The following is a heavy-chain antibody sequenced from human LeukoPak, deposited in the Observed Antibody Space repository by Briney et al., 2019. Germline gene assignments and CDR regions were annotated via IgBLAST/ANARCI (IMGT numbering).Heavy chain of an antibody. CDR2: ISWNSGSV. CDR3: AKDSGYYDFWSGYYTPHYYYGMDV. CDR1: GFSFDDYA. D-gene: IGHD3-3*01. J-gene: IGHJ6*02. V-gene: IGHV3-9*01. Sequence: PGGSLRLSCAASGFSFDDYAMQWVRQAPGKGLEWVSGISWNSGSVGYADSVKGRFTISRDNAKNSLYLQMNSLRAEDTALYYCAKDSGYYDFWSGYYTPHYYYGMDVWGQGTTVTVSS.